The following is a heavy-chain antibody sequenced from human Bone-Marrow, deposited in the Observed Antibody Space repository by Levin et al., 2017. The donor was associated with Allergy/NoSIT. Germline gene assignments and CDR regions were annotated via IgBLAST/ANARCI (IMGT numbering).Heavy chain of an antibody. J-gene: IGHJ2*01. CDR2: INTDGRST. CDR3: ARTTTTSSPNWYFDL. V-gene: IGHV3-74*01. CDR1: GFTFSSYW. D-gene: IGHD4-17*01. Sequence: LSLTCAASGFTFSSYWMHWVRQTPEKELAWVSRINTDGRSTSYADSVKGRFTISRDNAKNTLYLEMNSLRAEDTAVYYCARTTTTSSPNWYFDLWGRGTLVTVSS.